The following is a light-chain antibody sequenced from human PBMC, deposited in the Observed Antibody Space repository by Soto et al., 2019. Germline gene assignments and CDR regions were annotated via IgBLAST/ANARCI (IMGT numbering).Light chain of an antibody. CDR1: SSDVGKYDR. J-gene: IGLJ1*01. CDR3: SSYCSTSRYV. Sequence: QSVLTQPPSVSGSPGQSVTISCTGTSSDVGKYDRVSWYQQPPGTAPKLIIYEVTNRPSGVPARFSGSKSGNTASLTISGLQAEDEADYYCSSYCSTSRYVFGAGTKVTVL. V-gene: IGLV2-18*02. CDR2: EVT.